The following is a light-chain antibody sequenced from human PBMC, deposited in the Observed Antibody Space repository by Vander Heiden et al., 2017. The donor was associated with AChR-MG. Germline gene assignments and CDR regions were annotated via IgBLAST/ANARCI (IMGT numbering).Light chain of an antibody. V-gene: IGLV1-40*01. CDR2: TNS. CDR1: DSNIGAGYN. CDR3: QSYDNSLGGWV. J-gene: IGLJ3*02. Sequence: QSVLTQPPSVSGAPGQRITISCTGTDSNIGAGYNVHWYQQLPGTAPKLLIYTNSNRPSGVPVRFSGSNSGTSASLAITGLRAEDEAQYYCQSYDNSLGGWVFGGGTKLTVL.